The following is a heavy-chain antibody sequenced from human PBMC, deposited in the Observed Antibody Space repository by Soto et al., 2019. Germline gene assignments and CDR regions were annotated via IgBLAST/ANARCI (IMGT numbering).Heavy chain of an antibody. J-gene: IGHJ3*02. CDR1: GFTFSSYG. Sequence: GGSLRLSCAASGFTFSSYGMHWVRQAPGKGLEWVAVISDDGSSTYYADSVKGRFTISRDNSKNTLYLQMNSLGAEDTAVYYCAKDSYSYGYGDAFDIWGQGTMVTVSS. CDR2: ISDDGSST. D-gene: IGHD5-18*01. V-gene: IGHV3-30*18. CDR3: AKDSYSYGYGDAFDI.